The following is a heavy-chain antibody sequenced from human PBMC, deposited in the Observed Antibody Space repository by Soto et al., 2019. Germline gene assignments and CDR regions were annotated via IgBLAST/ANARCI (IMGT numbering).Heavy chain of an antibody. Sequence: QVQLQQSGPGLVKPSQTLSLTCAISGDSVSSNSAAWNWIRQSPSRGLEWLGRTYYRSKWYHDYAVSAKSRIAIIPDTSKNQFSLQLNSVAPADTAVYYCARAPFGSGWYVYYFDYWGQGTLVTVSS. CDR2: TYYRSKWYH. J-gene: IGHJ4*02. V-gene: IGHV6-1*01. D-gene: IGHD6-19*01. CDR1: GDSVSSNSAA. CDR3: ARAPFGSGWYVYYFDY.